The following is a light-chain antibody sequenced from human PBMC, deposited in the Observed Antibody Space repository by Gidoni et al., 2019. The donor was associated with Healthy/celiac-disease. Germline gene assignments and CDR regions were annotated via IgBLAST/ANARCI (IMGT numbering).Light chain of an antibody. CDR1: QSVSSSD. J-gene: IGKJ1*01. Sequence: EIVLPQSPGTLSLSPGERATLSCRASQSVSSSDLAWYQQKPGQAPRLLIYGASSRATGIPDRCSGSGAGTDFTLTISRLEPEDVAVYYCQQYGSSPPWTFGPRDQGGNQT. CDR2: GAS. CDR3: QQYGSSPPWT. V-gene: IGKV3-20*01.